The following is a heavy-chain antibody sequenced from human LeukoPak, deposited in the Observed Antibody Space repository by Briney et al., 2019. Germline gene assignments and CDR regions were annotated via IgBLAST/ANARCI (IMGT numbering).Heavy chain of an antibody. Sequence: SETLSLTCTVSGGSISSYYWSWIRQPPGKGLEWIGFIHYSGSTNYNPSLKSRVTISIDTSKKQFSLKLSSVTAADTAMYYCARELSYGFWGQGTLVTVSS. V-gene: IGHV4-59*01. D-gene: IGHD4-17*01. J-gene: IGHJ4*02. CDR1: GGSISSYY. CDR2: IHYSGST. CDR3: ARELSYGF.